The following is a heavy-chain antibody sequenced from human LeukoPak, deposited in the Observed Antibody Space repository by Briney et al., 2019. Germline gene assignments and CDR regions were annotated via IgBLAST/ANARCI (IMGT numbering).Heavy chain of an antibody. J-gene: IGHJ6*02. CDR1: GYTFTSYG. CDR2: ISAYSGNT. V-gene: IGHV1-18*01. D-gene: IGHD1-20*01. CDR3: AREDGNWNDLGQYGMDV. Sequence: ASVKVSCKASGYTFTSYGISWVRQAPGQGLEWMGWISAYSGNTNYAQKFQGRVTITADKSTSTAYMELSSLRSEDTAVYYCAREDGNWNDLGQYGMDVWGQGTTVTVSS.